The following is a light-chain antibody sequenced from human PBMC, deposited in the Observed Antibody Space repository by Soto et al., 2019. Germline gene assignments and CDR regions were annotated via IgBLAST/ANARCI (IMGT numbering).Light chain of an antibody. Sequence: DIVLTQSPGTLSLSPGERASLSCRASQSVSSGHLAWYQQKPGQAPRLLIYGASSRATGIPDRFSGSGSGTDFTLTISRLEPEDYAVYYCLQYGHSLWTFGQGTKVEIK. J-gene: IGKJ1*01. CDR2: GAS. CDR3: LQYGHSLWT. V-gene: IGKV3-20*01. CDR1: QSVSSGH.